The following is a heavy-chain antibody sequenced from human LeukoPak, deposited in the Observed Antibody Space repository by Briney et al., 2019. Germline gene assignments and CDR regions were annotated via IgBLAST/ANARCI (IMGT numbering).Heavy chain of an antibody. V-gene: IGHV4-39*01. Sequence: SETLSLTCTDSGGSISSSSYSWGWIRQPPGKGRVWIGSIYYSGTTYYNPSLKSRVTISVDTSKIQFSLKLSSVAATDTAVYFCARLRFDFWSGYTHPYFDYWGQGTLVTVSS. J-gene: IGHJ4*02. CDR3: ARLRFDFWSGYTHPYFDY. CDR1: GGSISSSSYS. CDR2: IYYSGTT. D-gene: IGHD3-3*01.